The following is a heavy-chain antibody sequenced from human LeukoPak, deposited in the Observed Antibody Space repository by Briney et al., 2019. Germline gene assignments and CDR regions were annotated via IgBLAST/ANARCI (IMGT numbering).Heavy chain of an antibody. CDR2: IYYSGST. Sequence: SETLSLTCTVSGGSISSYYWSWIRQPPGKGLEWIGYIYYSGSTNYHPSLKSRVTISVDTSKNQFSLKLSSVTAADTAVYYCARDLGSSFDYWGQGTLVTVSS. V-gene: IGHV4-59*01. CDR1: GGSISSYY. J-gene: IGHJ4*02. D-gene: IGHD2/OR15-2a*01. CDR3: ARDLGSSFDY.